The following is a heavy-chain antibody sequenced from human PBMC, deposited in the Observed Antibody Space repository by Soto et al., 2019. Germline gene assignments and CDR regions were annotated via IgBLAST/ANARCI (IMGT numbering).Heavy chain of an antibody. D-gene: IGHD2-15*01. Sequence: QVQLVESGGGVVQPGRSLRLSCAASGFTFSSYGMHWVRQAPGKGLEWVAVISYDGSNKYYADSVKGRFTISRDNSKNTLYLQMNSLRAEDTAVYYCAKDQGSGLPADYFDYWGQGTLATVSS. CDR1: GFTFSSYG. V-gene: IGHV3-30*18. CDR3: AKDQGSGLPADYFDY. J-gene: IGHJ4*02. CDR2: ISYDGSNK.